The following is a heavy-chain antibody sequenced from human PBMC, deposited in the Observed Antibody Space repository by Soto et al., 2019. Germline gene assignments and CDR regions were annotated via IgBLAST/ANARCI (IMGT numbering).Heavy chain of an antibody. V-gene: IGHV1-18*01. Sequence: QVQLVQSGAEVKKPGASVKVSCKTSGYTFTNFGLSWVRQAPGQGLEWMGWISAYNGYTNYAQNFQGRVTMTTDTSPSTAYMTRRSLRSDDTAVYYCARGGTPIDHWGQGTLVTVSS. D-gene: IGHD3-16*01. CDR1: GYTFTNFG. CDR3: ARGGTPIDH. CDR2: ISAYNGYT. J-gene: IGHJ4*02.